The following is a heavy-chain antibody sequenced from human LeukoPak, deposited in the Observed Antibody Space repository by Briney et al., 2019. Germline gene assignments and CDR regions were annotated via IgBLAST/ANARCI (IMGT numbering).Heavy chain of an antibody. V-gene: IGHV3-30*02. Sequence: GGSLRLSCAASGFTFSSYGMHWVRQAPGKGLEWVAFIRYDGSNKYYADSVKGRFTISRDNSKNTLYLQMNSLRAEDTAVYYCAKGYLLVPAAKDFDYWGQGTLVSVSS. CDR2: IRYDGSNK. D-gene: IGHD2-2*01. CDR3: AKGYLLVPAAKDFDY. CDR1: GFTFSSYG. J-gene: IGHJ4*02.